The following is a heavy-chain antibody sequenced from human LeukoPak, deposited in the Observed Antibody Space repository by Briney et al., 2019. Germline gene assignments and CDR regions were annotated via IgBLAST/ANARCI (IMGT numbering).Heavy chain of an antibody. J-gene: IGHJ3*02. V-gene: IGHV4-38-2*02. CDR2: IYYSGST. CDR3: ARGAFRDAFDI. Sequence: PSETLSLACTVSGYSISSGYYWGWIRQPPGKGLEWIGYIYYSGSTNYNPSLQSRVTISVDTSKNQFSLKLSSVTAADTAVYSCARGAFRDAFDIWGQGTMVTVSS. CDR1: GYSISSGYY. D-gene: IGHD3-10*01.